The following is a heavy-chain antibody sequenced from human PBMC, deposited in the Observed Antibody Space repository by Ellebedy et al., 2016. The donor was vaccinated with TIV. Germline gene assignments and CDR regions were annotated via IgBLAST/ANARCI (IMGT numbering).Heavy chain of an antibody. Sequence: GGSLRLSCAVSGFTVTNTNMAWVRQAPGKGLEWVSLIHDRDKTFYVDAVKGRFTISRDASKNTLDLQMSNLRVEDTAVYFCVRDWGYASADWGQGTRVTVSS. V-gene: IGHV3-53*01. CDR2: IHDRDKT. D-gene: IGHD3-16*01. J-gene: IGHJ4*02. CDR3: VRDWGYASAD. CDR1: GFTVTNTN.